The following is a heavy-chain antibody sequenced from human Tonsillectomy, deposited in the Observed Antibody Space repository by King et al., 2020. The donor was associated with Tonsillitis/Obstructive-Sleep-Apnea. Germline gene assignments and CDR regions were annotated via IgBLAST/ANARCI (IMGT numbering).Heavy chain of an antibody. J-gene: IGHJ3*02. CDR2: TYYTSKVYN. CDR3: ARDPHGMRTFDI. CDR1: GDSVSSKSLT. V-gene: IGHV6-1*01. Sequence: VQLQQSGPGLVKPSQTLSLTCAISGDSVSSKSLTWIRIRQSPSRGLEWLGRTYYTSKVYNDYAVSVKSRIAINPDASKNQFSLQLNSVTPEDTAVYYCARDPHGMRTFDIWGQGTMVTVSS.